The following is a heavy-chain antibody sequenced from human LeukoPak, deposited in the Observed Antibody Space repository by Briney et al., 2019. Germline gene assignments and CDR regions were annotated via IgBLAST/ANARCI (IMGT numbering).Heavy chain of an antibody. CDR3: ARDRYYYDSSGYYFQSNYYYYMDV. D-gene: IGHD3-22*01. J-gene: IGHJ6*03. CDR2: MNPNSGNT. CDR1: GYTFTSYD. Sequence: ASVKVSCKASGYTFTSYDINWVRQASGQGLEWMGWMNPNSGNTGYAQKFQGRVTMTRNTSISTAYMELSSLRSEDTAVYYCARDRYYYDSSGYYFQSNYYYYMDVWGKGTTVTVSS. V-gene: IGHV1-8*01.